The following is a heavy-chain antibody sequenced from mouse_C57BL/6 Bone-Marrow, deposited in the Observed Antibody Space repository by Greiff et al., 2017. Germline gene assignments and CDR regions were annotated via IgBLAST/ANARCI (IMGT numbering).Heavy chain of an antibody. V-gene: IGHV5-17*01. J-gene: IGHJ3*01. Sequence: EVQLVESGGGLVKPGGSLKLSCAASGFTFSDYGMHWVREAPEKGLEWVAYISSGSSTIYYADTVKGRFTISRDNAKNTLFLQMTSLRSEDTAMYYCAGGGLLCFAYWGQGTLVTVSA. D-gene: IGHD2-1*01. CDR2: ISSGSSTI. CDR3: AGGGLLCFAY. CDR1: GFTFSDYG.